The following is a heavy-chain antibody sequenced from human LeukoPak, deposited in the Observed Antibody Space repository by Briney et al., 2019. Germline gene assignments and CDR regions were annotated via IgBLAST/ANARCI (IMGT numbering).Heavy chain of an antibody. CDR3: VRGPLNYGDYVPLDY. CDR2: IIPIFGTA. CDR1: GDTFSSYA. V-gene: IGHV1-69*13. J-gene: IGHJ4*02. D-gene: IGHD4-17*01. Sequence: ASVKVSCKASGDTFSSYAISWVRQAPGQGLEWMGGIIPIFGTANYAQKFQGRVTITADESTSTAYMELSSLRSEDTAVYYCVRGPLNYGDYVPLDYWGQGTLVTVSS.